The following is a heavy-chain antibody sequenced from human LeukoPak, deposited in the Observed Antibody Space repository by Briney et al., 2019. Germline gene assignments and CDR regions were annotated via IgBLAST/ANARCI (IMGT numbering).Heavy chain of an antibody. J-gene: IGHJ4*02. V-gene: IGHV1-2*02. D-gene: IGHD6-19*01. CDR1: GYNFIDHY. CDR2: IDPNSGVT. Sequence: ASVKVSCKASGYNFIDHYLHWVRQAPGQGLEWMGWIDPNSGVTHYERNFQGRVTMTRDTSTSTAYMEVRRLRSDDTAEYFCARLASSAWSIDYWGQGTLVTVSS. CDR3: ARLASSAWSIDY.